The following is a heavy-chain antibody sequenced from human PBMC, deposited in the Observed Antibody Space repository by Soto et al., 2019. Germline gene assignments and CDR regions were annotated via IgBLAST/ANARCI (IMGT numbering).Heavy chain of an antibody. CDR2: IRSKGHNYAT. V-gene: IGHV3-73*02. Sequence: EVQLVESGGGLVQPGGSLKLSCAASGFAFSGSAMYWVRQASGKGPEWVGRIRSKGHNYATEYAASVKGRFTISRDDSKNTAYLQMNSLQTEDTAVYCCTRDLFSYDYSGILWFDPWGQGTLVTVSS. CDR3: TRDLFSYDYSGILWFDP. D-gene: IGHD3-16*01. CDR1: GFAFSGSA. J-gene: IGHJ5*02.